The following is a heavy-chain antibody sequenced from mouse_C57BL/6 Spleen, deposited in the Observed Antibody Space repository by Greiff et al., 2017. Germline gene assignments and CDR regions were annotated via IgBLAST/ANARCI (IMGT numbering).Heavy chain of an antibody. CDR1: GYSFTSGYY. Sequence: ESGPGLVKPSQSLSLSCSVTGYSFTSGYYWNWIRQSPGNQLEGMGYISDDGSNNYNQSLKNRISITRDTSKNQFFLKLNSVTTEDTATYYGAGNYDCSAMDYWGQGTSVTVSS. CDR3: AGNYDCSAMDY. V-gene: IGHV3-6*01. J-gene: IGHJ4*01. D-gene: IGHD2-4*01. CDR2: ISDDGSN.